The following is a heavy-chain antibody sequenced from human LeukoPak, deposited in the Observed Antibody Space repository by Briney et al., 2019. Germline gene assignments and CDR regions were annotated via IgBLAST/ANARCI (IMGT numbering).Heavy chain of an antibody. D-gene: IGHD1-1*01. CDR1: GFTFSNAW. CDR3: TTHDPINRS. J-gene: IGHJ4*02. V-gene: IGHV3-15*01. CDR2: IKNKADGGTT. Sequence: GGSLRLSCAASGFTFSNAWMSWVRQAPGKGLEWVGRIKNKADGGTTDYAAPVKGRFTISRDDSKSTLYLQMNSLKTEDTAMYYCTTHDPINRSWGQGTLVTVSS.